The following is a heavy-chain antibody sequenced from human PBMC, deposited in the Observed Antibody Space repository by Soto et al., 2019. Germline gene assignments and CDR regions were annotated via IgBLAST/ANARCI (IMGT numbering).Heavy chain of an antibody. Sequence: GESLKISCKGSGYSFNDYWIGWVRQMPGKGLEWMGIIYPADSDTRYSPSFQGHVTISVDKSISTAYVQWSSLKASDSAIYYCFRGGVTSRTFDYWGQGTTVTVSS. V-gene: IGHV5-51*01. CDR2: IYPADSDT. D-gene: IGHD3-16*01. CDR3: FRGGVTSRTFDY. J-gene: IGHJ4*02. CDR1: GYSFNDYW.